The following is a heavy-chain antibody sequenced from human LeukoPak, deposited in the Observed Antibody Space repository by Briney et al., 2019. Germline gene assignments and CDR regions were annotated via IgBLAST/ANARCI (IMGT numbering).Heavy chain of an antibody. D-gene: IGHD6-13*01. CDR1: GFTFSSYG. Sequence: PGGSLRLSCAASGFTFSSYGTHWVRQAPGKGLEWVAVIWYDGSNKYYADSVKGRFTISRDNSKNTLYLQMNSLRAEDTAVYYCARAYSSSWTVVGYWGQGTLVTVSS. J-gene: IGHJ4*02. V-gene: IGHV3-33*01. CDR2: IWYDGSNK. CDR3: ARAYSSSWTVVGY.